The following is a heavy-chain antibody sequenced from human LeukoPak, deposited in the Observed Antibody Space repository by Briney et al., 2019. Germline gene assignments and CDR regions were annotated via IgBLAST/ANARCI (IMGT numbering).Heavy chain of an antibody. V-gene: IGHV1-8*03. D-gene: IGHD4-11*01. Sequence: ASVKVSCKASGGTFSSYAINWVRQATGQGLEWMGWMNPNSGNTGYAQKFQGRVTITRNTSISTAYMELSSLRSEDTAVYYCARGPLSAHTVTYYYYYYMDVWGKGTTVTVSS. CDR2: MNPNSGNT. CDR1: GGTFSSYA. J-gene: IGHJ6*03. CDR3: ARGPLSAHTVTYYYYYYMDV.